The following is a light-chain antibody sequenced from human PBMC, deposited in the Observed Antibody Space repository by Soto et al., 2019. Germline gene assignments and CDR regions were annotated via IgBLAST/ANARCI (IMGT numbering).Light chain of an antibody. J-gene: IGKJ1*01. CDR2: ATS. Sequence: EIVLTQSPGTLSLSPGETATLSCRASQTVNSDYLAWFQQRPGQAPRLLIFATSRRATDIPDRFSGSGSGTDFTLTISGLEPEDFAVYYCQQRNNWPWTFGQGTKVDI. CDR3: QQRNNWPWT. V-gene: IGKV3D-20*02. CDR1: QTVNSDY.